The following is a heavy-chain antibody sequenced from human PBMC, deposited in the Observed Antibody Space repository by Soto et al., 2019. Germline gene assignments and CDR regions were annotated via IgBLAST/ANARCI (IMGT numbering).Heavy chain of an antibody. D-gene: IGHD6-6*01. CDR3: TTDSLQPVPYFAY. CDR2: IKSKTDGGTT. Sequence: VSLRLSWAASGFTSGNAWVSWVRQAPGEGLECVGRIKSKTDGGTTDYAAPVKGRFTISRDDSKNTLYLQMNSLKTEDTAVYYCTTDSLQPVPYFAYWRQGTPVPVSS. J-gene: IGHJ4*02. V-gene: IGHV3-15*01. CDR1: GFTSGNAW.